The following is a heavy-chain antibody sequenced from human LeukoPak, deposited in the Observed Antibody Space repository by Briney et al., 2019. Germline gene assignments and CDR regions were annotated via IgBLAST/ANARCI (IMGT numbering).Heavy chain of an antibody. V-gene: IGHV3-7*01. Sequence: GGSLRLSCAASGVTFNNFWMSWVRQAPGKGLEWVANINQDGSEKYYVDSAKARFTVSRDNAKNSLYLQMNSLRVEDTAVYYCARDPPWFGESPFDYWGQGTMVTVSS. J-gene: IGHJ4*02. D-gene: IGHD3-10*01. CDR1: GVTFNNFW. CDR3: ARDPPWFGESPFDY. CDR2: INQDGSEK.